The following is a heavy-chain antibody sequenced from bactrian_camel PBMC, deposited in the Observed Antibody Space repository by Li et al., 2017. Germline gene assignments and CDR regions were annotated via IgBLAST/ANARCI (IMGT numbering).Heavy chain of an antibody. V-gene: IGHV3S53*01. Sequence: HVQLVESGGGSVQAGGSLKLSCAASGYTASRYCMGWFRQYPGKPREAVARIDRGGTTTYADSVKGRFTISQDNAKNSLYLQMSSLKPEDTAVYYCVTGPTPPIKCLREFGSWGQGTQVTVS. CDR1: GYTASRYC. J-gene: IGHJ6*01. CDR2: IDRGGTT. CDR3: VTGPTPPIKCLREFGS.